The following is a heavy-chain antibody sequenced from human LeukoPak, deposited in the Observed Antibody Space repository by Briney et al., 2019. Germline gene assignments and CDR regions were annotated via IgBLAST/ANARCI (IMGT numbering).Heavy chain of an antibody. CDR2: IIHIFGTA. Sequence: SVKVSCKASVATFSSYVISWVRQAPGQGLEWMGGIIHIFGTAKCAQKFPGRVTFTTDESPSTAYMELSSLRSEDTAVYYWARGAMEGGRLMDFDYWGQGTLVTVSS. V-gene: IGHV1-69*05. D-gene: IGHD5-18*01. J-gene: IGHJ4*02. CDR1: VATFSSYV. CDR3: ARGAMEGGRLMDFDY.